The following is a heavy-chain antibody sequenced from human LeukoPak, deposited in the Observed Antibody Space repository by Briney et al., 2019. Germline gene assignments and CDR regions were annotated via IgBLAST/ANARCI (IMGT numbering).Heavy chain of an antibody. V-gene: IGHV4-61*02. Sequence: PSETLSLACTVSGGSISSGSHYWSWIRQPAGKGLEWIGRIYTSGSTNYDPSLKSRVTISVDTSKNQFSLQLSSVTAADTAVYYCALYGSGSYNFDYWGQGTLVTVSS. J-gene: IGHJ4*02. CDR3: ALYGSGSYNFDY. CDR1: GGSISSGSHY. CDR2: IYTSGST. D-gene: IGHD3-10*01.